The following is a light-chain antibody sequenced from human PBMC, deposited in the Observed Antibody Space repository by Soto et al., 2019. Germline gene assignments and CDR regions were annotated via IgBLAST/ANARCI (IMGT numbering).Light chain of an antibody. J-gene: IGKJ2*01. CDR2: AAS. CDR1: QSITSY. Sequence: DIQMTQSPSSLSASVGDRVTITCRASQSITSYLNWYQLKPGKAPSLLIYAASSLQSGVPSRFSGSGSGTDFTLTISSLQPEDFATYYCQQNYNTPPTFGQGTNLESK. V-gene: IGKV1-39*01. CDR3: QQNYNTPPT.